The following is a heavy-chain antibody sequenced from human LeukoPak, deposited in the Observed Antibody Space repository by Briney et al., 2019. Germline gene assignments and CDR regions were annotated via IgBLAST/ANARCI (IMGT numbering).Heavy chain of an antibody. V-gene: IGHV4-59*01. CDR2: IYYSGST. Sequence: SETLSLTCTVSGGSISDYYWTWIRQPPGKGLEWIGYIYYSGSTNYNPSLKSRVTISVDTSKNQFSLKLSSVTAADTAVYYCARGARYCSGGSCYSPLNYWGQGTLVTVSS. CDR1: GGSISDYY. J-gene: IGHJ4*02. D-gene: IGHD2-15*01. CDR3: ARGARYCSGGSCYSPLNY.